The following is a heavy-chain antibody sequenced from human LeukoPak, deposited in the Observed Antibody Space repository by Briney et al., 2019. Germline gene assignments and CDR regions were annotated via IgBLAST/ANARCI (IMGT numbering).Heavy chain of an antibody. V-gene: IGHV3-7*01. Sequence: GGSLRLSCAASGSTFTNYWMSWVRQAPGRGLEWVANIKQDGSEEYYVDSVKGRFTISRDNAKNSLYLQMNSLRTEDTAVYYCARGGAYPDYWGQGTLVTVSS. CDR3: ARGGAYPDY. CDR2: IKQDGSEE. CDR1: GSTFTNYW. J-gene: IGHJ4*02. D-gene: IGHD2-2*02.